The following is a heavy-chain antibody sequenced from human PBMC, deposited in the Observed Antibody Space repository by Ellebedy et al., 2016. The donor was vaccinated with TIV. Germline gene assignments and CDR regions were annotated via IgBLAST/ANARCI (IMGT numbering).Heavy chain of an antibody. J-gene: IGHJ4*02. Sequence: ASVKVSCKASGYTFTGYYMHWVRQAPGQGLEWMGWISAYNGNTNYAQKLQGRVTMTTDTSTSTAYMELRSLRSDDTAVYYCAREKGEGGSYVMYYFDYWGQGTLVTVSS. V-gene: IGHV1-18*04. D-gene: IGHD1-26*01. CDR1: GYTFTGYY. CDR3: AREKGEGGSYVMYYFDY. CDR2: ISAYNGNT.